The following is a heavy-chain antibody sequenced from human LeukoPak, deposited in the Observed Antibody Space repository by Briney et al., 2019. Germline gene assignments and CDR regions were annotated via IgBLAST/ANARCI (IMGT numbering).Heavy chain of an antibody. V-gene: IGHV3-7*01. J-gene: IGHJ2*01. CDR1: GFTFSSYW. CDR2: IKQDGSEK. D-gene: IGHD3-10*01. CDR3: ARVRILLWFGELLENWYFDL. Sequence: GGSLRLSCAASGFTFSSYWMSWVRQAPGKGLEWVANIKQDGSEKYYVDSVKGRFTISRDNAKNSLYLQMNSLRAEDTAVYYCARVRILLWFGELLENWYFDLWGRGTLVTVSS.